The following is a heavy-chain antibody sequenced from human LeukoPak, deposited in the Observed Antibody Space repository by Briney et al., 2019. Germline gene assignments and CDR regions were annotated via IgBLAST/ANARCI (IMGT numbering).Heavy chain of an antibody. J-gene: IGHJ5*02. CDR3: ARDNSVGDIAWWFDP. D-gene: IGHD3-10*01. Sequence: GASVKLSCKASGYTFTSYYMHWVRQAPGQGLEWRGIINPSGGSTSYAQKFQGRVTMTRDMSTSTVYMELSSLRSEDTAVYYCARDNSVGDIAWWFDPWGQGTLVTVSS. V-gene: IGHV1-46*01. CDR2: INPSGGST. CDR1: GYTFTSYY.